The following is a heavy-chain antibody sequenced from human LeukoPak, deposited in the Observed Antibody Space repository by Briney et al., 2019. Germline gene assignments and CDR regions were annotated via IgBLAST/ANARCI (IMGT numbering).Heavy chain of an antibody. CDR2: TYYGSKWYN. D-gene: IGHD6-19*01. V-gene: IGHV6-1*01. Sequence: SQTLSLTCAISGDSVSSNSAAWNWIRQSPSRGLEWLGRTYYGSKWYNDYAVSVKSRITINPDTSKNQFSLQLNSVTPEDTAAYYCAREGIAVAGTEAFDYWGQGTLVTVSS. CDR3: AREGIAVAGTEAFDY. J-gene: IGHJ4*02. CDR1: GDSVSSNSAA.